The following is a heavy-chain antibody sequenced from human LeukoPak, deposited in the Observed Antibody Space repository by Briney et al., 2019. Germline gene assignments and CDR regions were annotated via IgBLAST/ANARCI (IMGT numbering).Heavy chain of an antibody. CDR2: ISYDGSNK. D-gene: IGHD4-23*01. Sequence: PGRSLRLSCAASGFTFSSYGMHWVRQAPGKGLEWVAVISYDGSNKYYADSVKGRFTISRDNSKNTLYLQMNSLRAEDTAVYYCAKDLSDTVVAKDIDYWGQGTLVTVSS. CDR1: GFTFSSYG. J-gene: IGHJ4*02. CDR3: AKDLSDTVVAKDIDY. V-gene: IGHV3-30*18.